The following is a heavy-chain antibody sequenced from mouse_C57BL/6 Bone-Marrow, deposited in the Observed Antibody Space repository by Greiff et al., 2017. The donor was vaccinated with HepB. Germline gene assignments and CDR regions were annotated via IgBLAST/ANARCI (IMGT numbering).Heavy chain of an antibody. CDR2: INPGSGGT. V-gene: IGHV1-54*01. D-gene: IGHD1-1*01. CDR1: GYAFTNYL. CDR3: ARQGDYGSSLGFAY. J-gene: IGHJ3*01. Sequence: VMLVESGAELVRPGTSVKVSCKASGYAFTNYLIEWVKQRPGQGLEWIGVINPGSGGTNYNKKFKGKATLTADKSSSTAYMQLSSLTSEDSAVYFCARQGDYGSSLGFAYWGQGTLVTVSA.